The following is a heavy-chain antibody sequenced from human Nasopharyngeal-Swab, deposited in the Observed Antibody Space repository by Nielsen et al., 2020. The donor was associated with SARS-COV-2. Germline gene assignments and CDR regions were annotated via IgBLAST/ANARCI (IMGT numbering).Heavy chain of an antibody. CDR3: ARASGSSWDFDY. Sequence: GESLKISCVASGFTFSNYWMSLVRQAPGKGLEWEANIKQDGSEKYYVDSVKGRFTISRDNAKNSLYLQMNSLRAEDTAVYYCARASGSSWDFDYWGQGTLVTVSS. D-gene: IGHD6-13*01. CDR1: GFTFSNYW. V-gene: IGHV3-7*03. CDR2: IKQDGSEK. J-gene: IGHJ4*02.